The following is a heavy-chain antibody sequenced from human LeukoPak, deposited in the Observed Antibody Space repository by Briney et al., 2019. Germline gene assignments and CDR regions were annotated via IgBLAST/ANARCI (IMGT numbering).Heavy chain of an antibody. D-gene: IGHD5-12*01. CDR2: ISSSSSYI. Sequence: PGGSLGLSCAASGFTFSSYSMNWVRQAPGKGLEWVSSISSSSSYIYYADSVKGRFTIPRDNAKNSLYLQMNSLRAEDTAVHYCARVIGGYGDYWGQGTLVTVSS. CDR3: ARVIGGYGDY. CDR1: GFTFSSYS. J-gene: IGHJ4*02. V-gene: IGHV3-21*01.